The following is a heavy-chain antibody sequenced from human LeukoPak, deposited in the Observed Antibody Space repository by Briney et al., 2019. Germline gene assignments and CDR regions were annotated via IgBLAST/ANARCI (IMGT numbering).Heavy chain of an antibody. V-gene: IGHV3-30-3*01. Sequence: GRSLRLSCAASGFTFSSYAMHWVRQAPGKGLEWVVVISYDGSNKYYADSVKGRFTISRDNSKNTLYLQMNSLRAEDTAVYYCARGWWELTDAFDIWGQGTMVTVSS. CDR3: ARGWWELTDAFDI. CDR1: GFTFSSYA. D-gene: IGHD1-26*01. J-gene: IGHJ3*02. CDR2: ISYDGSNK.